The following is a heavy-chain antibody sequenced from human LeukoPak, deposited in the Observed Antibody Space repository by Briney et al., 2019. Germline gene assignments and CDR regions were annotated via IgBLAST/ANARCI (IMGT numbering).Heavy chain of an antibody. J-gene: IGHJ4*02. CDR2: ISAYNGNT. V-gene: IGHV1-18*01. Sequence: ASVKVSCKASGYTFTSYGISWVRQAHGQGLEWMGWISAYNGNTNYAQKLQGRVTMTTDTSTSTAYMELRSLRSDDTAVYYCARISRIQLWLQENYWGQGTLVTVSS. D-gene: IGHD5-18*01. CDR1: GYTFTSYG. CDR3: ARISRIQLWLQENY.